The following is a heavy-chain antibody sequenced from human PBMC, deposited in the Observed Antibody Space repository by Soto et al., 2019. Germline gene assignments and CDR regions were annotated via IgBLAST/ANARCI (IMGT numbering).Heavy chain of an antibody. J-gene: IGHJ2*01. V-gene: IGHV3-53*01. CDR2: IYSAGDK. CDR1: GFTVSSTN. Sequence: EMQLVESGGGLIQPGGSLRLSCAASGFTVSSTNMSWVRQAPGKGLEWVSLIYSAGDKNYAHSVKDRFIISRDTLKNTLYLQMNNMGAEDAAVYYCARVPLTTVAVYWYFGLWGRGTLVTVSS. CDR3: ARVPLTTVAVYWYFGL. D-gene: IGHD4-17*01.